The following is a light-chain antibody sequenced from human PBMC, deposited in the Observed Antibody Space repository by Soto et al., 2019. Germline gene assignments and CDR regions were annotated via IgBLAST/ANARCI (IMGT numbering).Light chain of an antibody. CDR1: PGINVW. CDR3: QQAHTFPFT. CDR2: GAT. Sequence: DIQMTQSPSSVSASVGGSVTITCRASPGINVWLAWYQQRPGKAPKLLIYGATGLQSGVPARFRGGGSGRDFTLTISNLQPEDFATDYCQQAHTFPFTFGPGTRVDV. J-gene: IGKJ3*01. V-gene: IGKV1-12*02.